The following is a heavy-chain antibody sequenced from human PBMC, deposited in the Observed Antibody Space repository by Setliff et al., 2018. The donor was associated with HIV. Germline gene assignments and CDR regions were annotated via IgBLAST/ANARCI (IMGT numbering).Heavy chain of an antibody. CDR1: GYTLTDFD. J-gene: IGHJ4*02. CDR3: AGVISQFSDCKNDYFQY. Sequence: ASVKVSCKASGYTLTDFDIHWVRQAPGQGLEWMGWIAPNSGGTGYAENFQGRVTMTRDTSVNTAYMELSRLTSDDTAVYYCAGVISQFSDCKNDYFQYWGQGTLVTVSS. D-gene: IGHD1-1*01. V-gene: IGHV1-2*02. CDR2: IAPNSGGT.